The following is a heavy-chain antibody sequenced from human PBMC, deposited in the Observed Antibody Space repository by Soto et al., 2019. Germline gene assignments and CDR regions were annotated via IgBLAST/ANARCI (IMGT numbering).Heavy chain of an antibody. J-gene: IGHJ5*02. V-gene: IGHV3-48*02. CDR3: ARDRPQEGHWFDP. Sequence: GGSLGLSCAASGFTFSSYSMNWVRQAPGKGLEWVSYISSSSSTICYANAVKGRFTISRDNAKNSLYLQMNSLRDEDTAVYYCARDRPQEGHWFDPWGQGTLVTVSS. CDR2: ISSSSSTI. CDR1: GFTFSSYS.